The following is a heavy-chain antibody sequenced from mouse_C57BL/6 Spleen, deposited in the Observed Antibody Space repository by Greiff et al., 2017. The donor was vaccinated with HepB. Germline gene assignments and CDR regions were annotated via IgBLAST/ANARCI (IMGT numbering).Heavy chain of an antibody. CDR1: GYSITSGYY. CDR2: ISYDGSN. V-gene: IGHV3-6*01. D-gene: IGHD2-5*01. Sequence: EVKLMESGPGLVKPSQSLSLTCSVSGYSITSGYYWNWIRQFPGNKLAWMGYISYDGSNNYNPSLKNRISITRDTSKNQFFLKLNSVTTEDTATYYCARESNYIFDYWGQGTTLTVSS. CDR3: ARESNYIFDY. J-gene: IGHJ2*01.